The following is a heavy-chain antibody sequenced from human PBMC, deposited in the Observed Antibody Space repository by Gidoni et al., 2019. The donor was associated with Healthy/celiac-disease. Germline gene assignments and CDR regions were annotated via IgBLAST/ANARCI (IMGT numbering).Heavy chain of an antibody. CDR3: ARDTDY. J-gene: IGHJ4*02. V-gene: IGHV3-30*07. Sequence: FTISRDNSKNTLYLQMNSLRAEDTAVYYCARDTDYWGQGTLVTVSS.